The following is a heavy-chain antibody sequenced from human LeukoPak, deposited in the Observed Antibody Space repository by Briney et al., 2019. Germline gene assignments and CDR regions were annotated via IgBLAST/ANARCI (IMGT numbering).Heavy chain of an antibody. CDR2: ISSSGSII. J-gene: IGHJ4*02. CDR3: ARFIAAPYYFDY. V-gene: IGHV3-48*03. CDR1: GFTFSSYE. Sequence: GGSLRLSCAASGFTFSSYEINWVRQAPGKGLEWVSFISSSGSIIHYADSVKGRFTISRDNAKSSLYLQMNSLRAEDTAVYYCARFIAAPYYFDYWGQGTLVTVSP. D-gene: IGHD6-13*01.